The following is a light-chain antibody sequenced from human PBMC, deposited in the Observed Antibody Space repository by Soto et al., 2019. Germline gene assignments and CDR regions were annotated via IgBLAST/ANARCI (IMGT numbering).Light chain of an antibody. J-gene: IGKJ1*01. CDR3: QHYNSYSGA. V-gene: IGKV1-5*03. CDR2: KAS. Sequence: DFQMTQSPSPLSASVGDRVTITCRASQTISSWLAWYQQKPGKAPKLLIYKASTLKSGVPSRFSGSGSGTEFTLTISSLQPDDFATYYCQHYNSYSGAFGQGTKVEIK. CDR1: QTISSW.